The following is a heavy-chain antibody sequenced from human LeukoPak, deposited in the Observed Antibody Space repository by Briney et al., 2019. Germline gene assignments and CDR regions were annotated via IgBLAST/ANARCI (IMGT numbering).Heavy chain of an antibody. J-gene: IGHJ5*02. Sequence: GGSLRLSCAASGFTFSSYAMSWVRQAPGKGLEWVSAISGSGGSTYYADSVKGRFTISRDNAKNSLYLQMNSLRAEDTAVYYCARDLVIAARPKFAWGQGTLVTVSS. CDR2: ISGSGGST. CDR1: GFTFSSYA. V-gene: IGHV3-23*01. D-gene: IGHD6-6*01. CDR3: ARDLVIAARPKFA.